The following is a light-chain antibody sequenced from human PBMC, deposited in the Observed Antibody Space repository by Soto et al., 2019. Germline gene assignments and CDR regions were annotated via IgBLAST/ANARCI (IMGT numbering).Light chain of an antibody. CDR3: QVWDSSTPVV. J-gene: IGLJ2*01. CDR2: RNG. V-gene: IGLV3-9*01. Sequence: SYELTQPLSVSVALGQTARITCGGYDIATRSVHWYQQEPGQAPVLVIYRNGNRPSGIPERFSGSKSGNTATLTISRAQAGDEADYYCQVWDSSTPVVFGGGTKLTVL. CDR1: DIATRS.